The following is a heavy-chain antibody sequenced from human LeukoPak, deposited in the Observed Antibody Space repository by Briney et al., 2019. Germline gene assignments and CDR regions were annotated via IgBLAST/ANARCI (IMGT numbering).Heavy chain of an antibody. CDR3: ARDDTIFGVVTMDY. V-gene: IGHV3-23*01. J-gene: IGHJ4*02. D-gene: IGHD3-3*01. CDR2: ISPGGGTT. CDR1: GFAFGSEA. Sequence: PGGSLRLSCAVSGFAFGSEAMSWVRQSPARGLEWVASISPGGGTTYYADYVKGRFTISRDNSKNTLYLQMNSLRAEDTAVYYCARDDTIFGVVTMDYWGQGTLVTVSS.